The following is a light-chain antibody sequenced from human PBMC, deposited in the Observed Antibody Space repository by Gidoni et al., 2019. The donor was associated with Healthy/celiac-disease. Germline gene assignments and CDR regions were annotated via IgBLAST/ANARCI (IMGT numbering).Light chain of an antibody. V-gene: IGKV3-11*01. CDR2: DAS. CDR1: QSVSSY. Sequence: EIVLTQSPATLSLSPGERATLSCRASQSVSSYLAWYQQNPGQATRLLIYDASNRATGIPAMFSGSGSGTDFTLTISSLEPEDFAVYYCQQRSNWPPYTFGQGTKLEIK. J-gene: IGKJ2*01. CDR3: QQRSNWPPYT.